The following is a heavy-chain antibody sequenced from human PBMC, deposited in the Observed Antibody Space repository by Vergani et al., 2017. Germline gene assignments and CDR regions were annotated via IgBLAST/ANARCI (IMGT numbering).Heavy chain of an antibody. V-gene: IGHV3-48*01. CDR1: GFDFSSYI. CDR3: AREYSSTSGRAFDF. CDR2: VSTGTKSQ. D-gene: IGHD2-2*01. Sequence: VQLVESGGNVVQSGGSLRLSCVVSGFDFSSYIMNWVRQAPGKGLEWVSFVSTGTKSQSYAESVKGRFTISRDSAKNSLYLQMDSLRAEDTAVYYCAREYSSTSGRAFDFWGQGTKVTVSS. J-gene: IGHJ3*01.